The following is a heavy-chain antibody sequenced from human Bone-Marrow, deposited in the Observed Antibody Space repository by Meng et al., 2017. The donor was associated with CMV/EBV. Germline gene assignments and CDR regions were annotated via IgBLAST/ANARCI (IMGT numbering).Heavy chain of an antibody. V-gene: IGHV4-38-2*02. D-gene: IGHD6-13*01. Sequence: SETLSLTCTVSGYSISSGYYWGWIRQPPGKGLEWIGSIYHSGSTYYNPSLKSRVTISVDTSKNQFSLKLSSVTAADTAVYYCARWLIAAAGTGWFDPWGQGTLVTVSS. J-gene: IGHJ5*02. CDR1: GYSISSGYY. CDR3: ARWLIAAAGTGWFDP. CDR2: IYHSGST.